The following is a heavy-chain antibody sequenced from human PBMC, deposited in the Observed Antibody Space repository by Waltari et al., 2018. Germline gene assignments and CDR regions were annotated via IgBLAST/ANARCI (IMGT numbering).Heavy chain of an antibody. CDR3: ATAEGDYYGSGSYYDY. Sequence: GASVKVSCKVSGYTLTELSMHWVRQAPGKGLEWMGGFDPEDGETIYAQKFQGRVTMTEDTSTDTAYMELSSLRSEDTAVYYCATAEGDYYGSGSYYDYWGQGTLVTVSS. CDR1: GYTLTELS. CDR2: FDPEDGET. D-gene: IGHD3-10*01. J-gene: IGHJ4*02. V-gene: IGHV1-24*01.